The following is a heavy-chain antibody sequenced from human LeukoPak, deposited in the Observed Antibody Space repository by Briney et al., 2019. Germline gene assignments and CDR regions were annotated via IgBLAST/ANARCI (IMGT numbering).Heavy chain of an antibody. D-gene: IGHD3-16*01. CDR3: ATTGDRRGDY. Sequence: GRSLRLSCAASGFTFGDYAMHWVRQAPGKGLEWVSGISWNSGNIGYADSVKGRFTIPRDNAKNSLYLQMNSLRPEDTALYYCATTGDRRGDYWGQGTLVTVSS. V-gene: IGHV3-9*01. CDR1: GFTFGDYA. J-gene: IGHJ4*02. CDR2: ISWNSGNI.